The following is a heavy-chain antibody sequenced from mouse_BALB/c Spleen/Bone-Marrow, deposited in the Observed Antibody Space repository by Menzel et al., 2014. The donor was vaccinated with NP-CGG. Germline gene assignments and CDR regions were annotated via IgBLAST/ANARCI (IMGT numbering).Heavy chain of an antibody. J-gene: IGHJ2*01. Sequence: EVQRVESGGGLVQPGGSLNLACVASGFAFGRYWMSWARQAPGKGLEWIGEINPGNSTINYSPSLKDKFIMSRDNATNTLYLQMRKVRSEDTALYYCARQGYDGYHDNWGQGTTLTVSS. CDR3: ARQGYDGYHDN. V-gene: IGHV4-2*02. D-gene: IGHD1-2*01. CDR1: GFAFGRYW. CDR2: INPGNSTI.